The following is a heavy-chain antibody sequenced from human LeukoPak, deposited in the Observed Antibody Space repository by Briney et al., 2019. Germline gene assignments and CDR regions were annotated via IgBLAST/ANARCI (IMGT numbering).Heavy chain of an antibody. CDR3: AKGHSGIYSQFDY. CDR1: GFTFSSYA. D-gene: IGHD1-26*01. V-gene: IGHV3-30-3*01. J-gene: IGHJ4*02. CDR2: ISYDGSNK. Sequence: GGSLRLSCAASGFTFSSYAMRWVRQAPGKGLEWVAVISYDGSNKYYADSVKGRFTISRDNSKNTLYLQMNSLRTEDTAVYYCAKGHSGIYSQFDYWGRGALVTVSS.